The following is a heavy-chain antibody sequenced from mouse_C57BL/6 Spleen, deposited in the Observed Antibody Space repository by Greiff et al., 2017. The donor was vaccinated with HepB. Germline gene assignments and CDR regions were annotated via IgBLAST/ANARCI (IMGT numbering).Heavy chain of an antibody. Sequence: VQLQQSGPELVKPGASVKIPCKAYGFTFTDYNMDWVKQSHGKSLEWIGDINPNNGGTIYNQKFKGKATLTVDKSSSTAYMELRSLTSEDTAVYYCARDRPWYFDVWGTGTTVTVSS. J-gene: IGHJ1*03. CDR3: ARDRPWYFDV. CDR1: GFTFTDYN. V-gene: IGHV1-18*01. CDR2: INPNNGGT.